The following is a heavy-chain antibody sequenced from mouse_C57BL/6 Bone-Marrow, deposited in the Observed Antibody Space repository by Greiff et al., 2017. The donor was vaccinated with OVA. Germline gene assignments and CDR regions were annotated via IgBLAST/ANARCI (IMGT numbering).Heavy chain of an antibody. CDR3: ARLGYDSKDFDY. J-gene: IGHJ2*01. CDR1: GYTFTSYW. D-gene: IGHD2-5*01. CDR2: INPSSGYT. V-gene: IGHV1-7*01. Sequence: VQLQQSGAELAKPGASVKLSCKASGYTFTSYWMHWVKQRPGQGLEWIGYINPSSGYTKYNQKFKDKATLTADTSSSTAYMQLSSLTYEDSAVYYWARLGYDSKDFDYWGQGTTLTVSS.